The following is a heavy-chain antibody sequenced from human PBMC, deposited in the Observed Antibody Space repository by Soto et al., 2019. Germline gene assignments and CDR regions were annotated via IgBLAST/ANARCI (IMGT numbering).Heavy chain of an antibody. CDR3: ARSQGSSTSLEIYYYYYYGMDV. CDR2: IIPISGTA. Sequence: QVQLVQSGAEVKKPGSSVKVSCKASGGTFSSYAISWVRQAPGQGLEWMGGIIPISGTANYAQKFQGRVTITADESTSTGYMELSSLRSEYTAVYYCARSQGSSTSLEIYYYYYYGMDVCGQGTTVTVSS. CDR1: GGTFSSYA. J-gene: IGHJ6*02. V-gene: IGHV1-69*01. D-gene: IGHD2-2*01.